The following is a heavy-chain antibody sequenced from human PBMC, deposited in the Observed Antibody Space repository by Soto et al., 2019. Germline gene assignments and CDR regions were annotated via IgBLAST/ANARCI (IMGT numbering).Heavy chain of an antibody. J-gene: IGHJ3*02. CDR2: ISAYNGNT. V-gene: IGHV1-18*01. D-gene: IGHD1-1*01. Sequence: VQLVQSGAEVKKPGASVKVSCKASGYTFTSYGISWVRQAPGQGLEWMGWISAYNGNTNYAQKLQGRVTMSTDTSTNTGYMELRSLRSDDTAVYYFARGNWNDGPKDAFDIRGQGTMVTASS. CDR3: ARGNWNDGPKDAFDI. CDR1: GYTFTSYG.